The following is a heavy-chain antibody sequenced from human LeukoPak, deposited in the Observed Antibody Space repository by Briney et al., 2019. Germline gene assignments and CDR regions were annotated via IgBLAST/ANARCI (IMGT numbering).Heavy chain of an antibody. D-gene: IGHD2-2*02. CDR1: GYTFTSYY. V-gene: IGHV1-46*01. Sequence: ASVKVSCKASGYTFTSYYMHWVRQAPGQGLEWMGIINPSGGSTSYAQKFQGRVTMTRDTSTSTAYMELSSLRSEDTAVYYCARDVGVVVPAAIRYFDYWGQGTLVTVSS. CDR2: INPSGGST. J-gene: IGHJ4*02. CDR3: ARDVGVVVPAAIRYFDY.